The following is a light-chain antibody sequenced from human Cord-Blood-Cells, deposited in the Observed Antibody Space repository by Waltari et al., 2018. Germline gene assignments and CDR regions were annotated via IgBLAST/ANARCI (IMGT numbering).Light chain of an antibody. J-gene: IGLJ1*01. V-gene: IGLV1-44*01. CDR3: AAWDDSLNGPLYV. CDR2: SNN. Sequence: QSVLTQPPSASGTPGQRVTISGSGSSSTIGSNTVNWYQQLPGTAPKLLIYSNNQRPSGVPDRFSGSKSGTSASLAISGLQSEDEADYYCAAWDDSLNGPLYVFGTGTKVTVL. CDR1: SSTIGSNT.